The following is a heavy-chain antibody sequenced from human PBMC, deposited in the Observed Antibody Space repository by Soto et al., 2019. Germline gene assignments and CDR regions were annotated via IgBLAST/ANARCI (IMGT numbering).Heavy chain of an antibody. V-gene: IGHV3-53*01. CDR2: IYNAGGT. J-gene: IGHJ6*02. D-gene: IGHD3-3*01. Sequence: GGSLRLSCAASGFTVSTTYMSWVRQAPGKGPEWVSVIYNAGGTYYADSVKGRFTISRDNSKNTVYLQMNSLRLEDTAVYFCARDPDRSGKTDMDVRGQGTIVTVSS. CDR3: ARDPDRSGKTDMDV. CDR1: GFTVSTTY.